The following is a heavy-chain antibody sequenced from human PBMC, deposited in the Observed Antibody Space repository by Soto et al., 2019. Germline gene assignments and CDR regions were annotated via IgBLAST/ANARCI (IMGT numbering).Heavy chain of an antibody. CDR3: ARDKDRQQLGGNYSYMLDV. CDR2: IMPIFRTP. D-gene: IGHD1-7*01. Sequence: QVQLEQSGAEVKKPGSSVKVSCKASGGTFSTSAISWVLHAPGQGLEWMGGIMPIFRTPDYAQKFQGRVTITADESTSTAYMELSGLRSDDTAVYYSARDKDRQQLGGNYSYMLDVWGQGTTVTVSS. V-gene: IGHV1-69*13. J-gene: IGHJ6*02. CDR1: GGTFSTSA.